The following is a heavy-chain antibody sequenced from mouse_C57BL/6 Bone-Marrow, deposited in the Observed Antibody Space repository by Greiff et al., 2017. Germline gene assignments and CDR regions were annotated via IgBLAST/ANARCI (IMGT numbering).Heavy chain of an antibody. J-gene: IGHJ2*01. CDR2: IHPNSGST. CDR1: GYTFTSYW. Sequence: QVQLKQSGAELVKPGASVKLSCKASGYTFTSYWMHWVKQRPGQGLEWIGMIHPNSGSTNYNEKFKSKATLTVDKSSSTAYMQLSSLTSEDSAVYYCASPTTVVATSYFDYWGQGTTLTVSS. CDR3: ASPTTVVATSYFDY. D-gene: IGHD1-1*01. V-gene: IGHV1-64*01.